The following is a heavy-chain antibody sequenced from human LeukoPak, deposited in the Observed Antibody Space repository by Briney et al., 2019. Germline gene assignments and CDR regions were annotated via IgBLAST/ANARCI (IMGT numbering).Heavy chain of an antibody. J-gene: IGHJ3*02. CDR1: GFTFSNYW. Sequence: GGSLRLSCAASGFTFSNYWMHWVRQAPGKGLVWVSRINSDGSITSYADSVKGRFTISRDNAKNTLYLQMNSLRAEDTAVYYCARETYYYDSSGYSDDAFDIWGQGTMVTVSS. CDR2: INSDGSIT. CDR3: ARETYYYDSSGYSDDAFDI. V-gene: IGHV3-74*01. D-gene: IGHD3-22*01.